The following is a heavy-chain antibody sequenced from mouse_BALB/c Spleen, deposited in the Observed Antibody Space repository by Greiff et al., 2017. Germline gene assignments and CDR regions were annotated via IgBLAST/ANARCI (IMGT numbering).Heavy chain of an antibody. Sequence: EVKLMESGGGLVKLGGSLKLSCAASGFTFSSYYMSWVRQTPEKRLELVAAINSNGGSTYYPDTVKGRFTISRDNAKNTLYLQMSSLKSEDTALYYCARRGQGAMDYWGQGTSVTVSS. J-gene: IGHJ4*01. CDR2: INSNGGST. CDR1: GFTFSSYY. V-gene: IGHV5-6-2*01. D-gene: IGHD6-1*01. CDR3: ARRGQGAMDY.